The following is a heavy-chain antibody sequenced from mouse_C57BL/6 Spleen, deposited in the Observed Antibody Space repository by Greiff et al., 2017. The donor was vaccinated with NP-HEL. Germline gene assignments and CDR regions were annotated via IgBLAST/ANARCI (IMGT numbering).Heavy chain of an antibody. CDR2: IYPRDGST. V-gene: IGHV1-85*01. Sequence: VQRVESGPELVKPGASVKLSCKASGYTFTSYDINWVKQRPGQGLEWIGWIYPRDGSTKYNEKFKGKATLTVDTSSSTAYMELHSLTSEDSAVYFCARHYYGSLFDYWGQGTTLTVSS. CDR3: ARHYYGSLFDY. D-gene: IGHD1-1*01. J-gene: IGHJ2*01. CDR1: GYTFTSYD.